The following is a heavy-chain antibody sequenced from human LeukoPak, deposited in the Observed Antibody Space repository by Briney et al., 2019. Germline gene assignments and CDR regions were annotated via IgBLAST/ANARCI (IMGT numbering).Heavy chain of an antibody. D-gene: IGHD5-24*01. V-gene: IGHV1-69*04. Sequence: ASVKVSCKASGGTFSSYAISWVRQAPGQGLEWMGRIIPILGIANYAQKFQGRVTITADKSTSTAYMELSSLRSEDTAVYYCARGWGRDGYNYRPRQPTAHAFDIWGQGTMVTVSS. J-gene: IGHJ3*02. CDR3: ARGWGRDGYNYRPRQPTAHAFDI. CDR1: GGTFSSYA. CDR2: IIPILGIA.